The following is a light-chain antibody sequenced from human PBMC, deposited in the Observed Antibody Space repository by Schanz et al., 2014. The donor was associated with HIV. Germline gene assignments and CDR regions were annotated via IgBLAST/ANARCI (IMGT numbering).Light chain of an antibody. CDR3: CSFAGSFTWV. V-gene: IGLV2-14*03. J-gene: IGLJ3*02. Sequence: QSALTQPASVSGSPGQSITISCIGTSSDIGTYNYVSWYQQLPGKAPKLIIYDVSNRPSEISYRFSGSKSGHAASLTISGLQADDEADYYCCSFAGSFTWVFGGGTKLTVL. CDR2: DVS. CDR1: SSDIGTYNY.